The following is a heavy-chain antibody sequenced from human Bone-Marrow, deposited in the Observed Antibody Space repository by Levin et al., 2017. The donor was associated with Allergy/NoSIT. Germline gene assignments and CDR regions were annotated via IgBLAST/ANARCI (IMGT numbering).Heavy chain of an antibody. Sequence: GASVKVSCKASGYSFTDFYLHWVRQAPGQGLEWMGWINCNSGDTTYAQKFQGRVTLTRDTSFNTVYMDLSRLRSDDTAIYYCARSSALSDYIGGDPWGQGTLVSVSS. V-gene: IGHV1-2*02. CDR2: INCNSGDT. CDR1: GYSFTDFY. CDR3: ARSSALSDYIGGDP. D-gene: IGHD4-11*01. J-gene: IGHJ5*02.